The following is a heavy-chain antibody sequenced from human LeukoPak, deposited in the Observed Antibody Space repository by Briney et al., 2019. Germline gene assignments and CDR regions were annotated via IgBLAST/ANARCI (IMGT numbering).Heavy chain of an antibody. CDR1: GFTFSSYS. CDR3: ARVGYSYGYVGLYYFDY. Sequence: PGGSLRLSCAASGFTFSSYSMNWVRQAPGKGLEWVSSISSSSSYIYYADSVKGRFTISRDNAKNSLYLQMNSLRAGDTAAYYCARVGYSYGYVGLYYFDYWGQGTLVTVS. V-gene: IGHV3-21*01. D-gene: IGHD5-18*01. J-gene: IGHJ4*02. CDR2: ISSSSSYI.